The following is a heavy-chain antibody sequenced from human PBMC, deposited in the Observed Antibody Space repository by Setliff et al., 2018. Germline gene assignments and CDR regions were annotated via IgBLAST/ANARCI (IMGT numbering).Heavy chain of an antibody. CDR2: IYIGGSA. Sequence: SETLSLTCTVSGSSISSYYWSWIRQPAGKGLEWIGHIYIGGSANYNPSLKSRVTMSIDTSKNQFSLKLNSVTAADMAVYCCAREQWLDPPGYYYMDVWAKGTTVTVSS. D-gene: IGHD6-19*01. CDR1: GSSISSYY. V-gene: IGHV4-4*07. J-gene: IGHJ6*03. CDR3: AREQWLDPPGYYYMDV.